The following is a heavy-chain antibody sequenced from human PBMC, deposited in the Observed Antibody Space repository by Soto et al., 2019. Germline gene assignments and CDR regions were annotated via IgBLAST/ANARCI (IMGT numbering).Heavy chain of an antibody. CDR3: ARDYSTTAPFDY. V-gene: IGHV3-30-3*01. CDR1: GFTFSTYT. CDR2: ISFDGSNK. Sequence: QVQLVESGGGVVQPGRSLRLSCAASGFTFSTYTLHWVRQAPGKGPEWVAVISFDGSNKYYADSVKGRFTISRDNSKNTLYLEMNSLRAEDTAVYYCARDYSTTAPFDYWGQGTLVTVSS. J-gene: IGHJ4*02. D-gene: IGHD2-21*01.